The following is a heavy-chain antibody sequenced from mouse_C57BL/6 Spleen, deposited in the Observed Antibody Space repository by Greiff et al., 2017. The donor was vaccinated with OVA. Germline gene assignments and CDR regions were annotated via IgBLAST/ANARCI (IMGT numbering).Heavy chain of an antibody. Sequence: VQRVESGPGLVQPSQSLSITCTVSGFSLTSYGVHWVRQPPGKGLEWLGVIWSGGSTDYNAAFISRLSISKDNSKSQVFFKMNSLQADDTAIYYCAKMGYAMDYWGQGTSVTVSS. J-gene: IGHJ4*01. CDR1: GFSLTSYG. CDR2: IWSGGST. CDR3: AKMGYAMDY. V-gene: IGHV2-4*01.